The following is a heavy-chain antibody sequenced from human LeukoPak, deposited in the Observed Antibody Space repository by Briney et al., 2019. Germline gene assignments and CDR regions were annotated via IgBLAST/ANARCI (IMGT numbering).Heavy chain of an antibody. CDR2: IGSTSI. CDR3: ARDGPPAGAGDFDY. V-gene: IGHV3-48*01. CDR1: GFSTSTYS. J-gene: IGHJ4*02. Sequence: GGSLRLSCAASGFSTSTYSMGWVRQAPGKGREWVSYIGSTSIYADSVKGRFTISRDNAKNTLYLQMNSLRAEDTAVYYCARDGPPAGAGDFDYWGQGTLVTVSS. D-gene: IGHD2-2*01.